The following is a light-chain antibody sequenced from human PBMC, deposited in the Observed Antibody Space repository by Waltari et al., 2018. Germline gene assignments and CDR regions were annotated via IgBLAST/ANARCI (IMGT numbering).Light chain of an antibody. V-gene: IGKV4-1*01. J-gene: IGKJ1*01. CDR2: WAS. CDR3: HQYYTSPRT. Sequence: EIVMTTSPDSLAASLGGRATINCKSSQSVLNKYKNKNYLAWYQQKPGQPPKLLIYWASTRDFGVPDRFSGSGSGTDFTLTISSLQAEDVAVYYCHQYYTSPRTFGQGTKVEI. CDR1: QSVLNKYKNKNY.